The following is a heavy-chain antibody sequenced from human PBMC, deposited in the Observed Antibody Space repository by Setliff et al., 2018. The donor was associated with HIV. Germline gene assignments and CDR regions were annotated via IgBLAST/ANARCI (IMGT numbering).Heavy chain of an antibody. CDR1: GGSISSGSYY. CDR2: IHTSGST. CDR3: ARVGYHGSGRYSFDY. V-gene: IGHV4-61*09. D-gene: IGHD3-10*01. J-gene: IGHJ4*02. Sequence: PSETLSLTCTVSGGSISSGSYYWSWIRQPAGKGLEWIGHIHTSGSTKYNPSLKSRVTISADTSKNQFSPNLSSVTAAETAVYYCARVGYHGSGRYSFDYWGQGTLVTVSS.